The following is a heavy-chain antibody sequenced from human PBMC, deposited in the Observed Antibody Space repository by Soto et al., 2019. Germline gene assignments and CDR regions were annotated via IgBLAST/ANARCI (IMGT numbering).Heavy chain of an antibody. D-gene: IGHD6-13*01. V-gene: IGHV3-15*01. J-gene: IGHJ3*02. CDR3: TKRIAAAGDAFDI. CDR1: GFTFGDYA. CDR2: IKSKTDGGTT. Sequence: GGSRSLSCTASGFTFGDYAMSWVRQAPGKGLEWVGRIKSKTDGGTTDYAAHVRGRFTISRDDSKNTLYLQMNSLKTEDTAVYYCTKRIAAAGDAFDIWGQGTMVTVSS.